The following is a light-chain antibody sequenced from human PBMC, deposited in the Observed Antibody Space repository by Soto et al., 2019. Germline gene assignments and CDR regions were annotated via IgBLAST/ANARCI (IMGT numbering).Light chain of an antibody. J-gene: IGLJ2*01. CDR3: SSYTASGALVV. CDR2: DVS. V-gene: IGLV2-14*01. CDR1: SSDIGGYKF. Sequence: QSVLTQPASVSGSPGQSITISCTGTSSDIGGYKFVSWYQQHPGKAPKLMIYDVSNRPSGVSNRFSGSKSGNTASLTVSGLQAEDEADYYCSSYTASGALVVFGGGTEVTVL.